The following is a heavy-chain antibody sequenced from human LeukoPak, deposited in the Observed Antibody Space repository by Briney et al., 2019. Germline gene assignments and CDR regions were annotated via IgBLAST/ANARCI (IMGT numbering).Heavy chain of an antibody. D-gene: IGHD2-15*01. CDR2: IKEGGSEK. V-gene: IGHV3-7*04. J-gene: IGHJ3*02. Sequence: PGGSLRLSCAASGFSFSTYWMHWVRQAPGKGLEWVANIKEGGSEKNSVDSVKGRFTISRGNAKTSVYLQMNSLRAEDTAVYYCSRGANWVDFDTWGQGTMVTVSS. CDR3: SRGANWVDFDT. CDR1: GFSFSTYW.